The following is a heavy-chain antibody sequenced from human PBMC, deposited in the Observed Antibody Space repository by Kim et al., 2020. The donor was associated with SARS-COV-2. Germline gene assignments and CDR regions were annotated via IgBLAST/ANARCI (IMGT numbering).Heavy chain of an antibody. CDR3: ARFSPKRWLQALMSHYFDY. CDR2: ISSSSSTI. J-gene: IGHJ4*02. CDR1: GFTFSSYS. Sequence: GGSLRLSCAASGFTFSSYSMNWVRQAPGKGLEWVSYISSSSSTIYYADSVKGRFTISRDNAKNSLYLQMNSLRDEDTAVYYCARFSPKRWLQALMSHYFDYWGQGTLVTVSS. D-gene: IGHD5-12*01. V-gene: IGHV3-48*02.